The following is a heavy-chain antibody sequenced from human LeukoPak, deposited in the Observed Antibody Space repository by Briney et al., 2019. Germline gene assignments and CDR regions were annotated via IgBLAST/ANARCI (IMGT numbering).Heavy chain of an antibody. Sequence: SETLSLTCTVSGGSISSGDYYWSWIRQPPGKGLEWIGYIYYSGSTYYNPSLKSRVTISVDTSKNQFSLKLSSVTAADTAVYYCAREDAEWELGTAFDIWGQGTMVTVSS. CDR1: GGSISSGDYY. CDR2: IYYSGST. D-gene: IGHD1-26*01. CDR3: AREDAEWELGTAFDI. J-gene: IGHJ3*02. V-gene: IGHV4-30-4*08.